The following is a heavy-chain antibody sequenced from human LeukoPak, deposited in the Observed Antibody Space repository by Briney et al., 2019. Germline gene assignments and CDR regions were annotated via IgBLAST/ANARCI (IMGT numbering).Heavy chain of an antibody. CDR2: ISGSGGST. CDR1: GFTFSCYA. V-gene: IGHV3-23*01. Sequence: GGSLRLSCAASGFTFSCYAMSWVRQAPRKGLEWVSAISGSGGSTYYADSVKGRFTISRDNSKNTLYLQMNSLRAEDTAVYYCAKGVFSSGWYKGAFDIWGQGTMVTVSS. CDR3: AKGVFSSGWYKGAFDI. D-gene: IGHD6-19*01. J-gene: IGHJ3*02.